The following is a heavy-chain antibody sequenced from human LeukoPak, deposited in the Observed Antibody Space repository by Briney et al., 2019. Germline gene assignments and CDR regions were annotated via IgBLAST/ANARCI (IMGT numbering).Heavy chain of an antibody. Sequence: SQTLSLTCTVSGGSISSGSYYRSWIRQPAGKGLEWIGRIYTSGSTNYNPSLKSRVTISVDTSKNQFSLKLSSVTAADTAVYYCAREGMSSSWHQRRKKYFQHWGQGTLVTVSS. CDR3: AREGMSSSWHQRRKKYFQH. CDR1: GGSISSGSYY. CDR2: IYTSGST. J-gene: IGHJ1*01. V-gene: IGHV4-61*02. D-gene: IGHD6-13*01.